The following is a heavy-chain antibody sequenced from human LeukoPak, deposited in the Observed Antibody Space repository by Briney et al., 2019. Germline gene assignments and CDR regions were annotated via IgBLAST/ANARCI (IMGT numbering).Heavy chain of an antibody. CDR2: INPNSGGT. Sequence: ASVKVSCKASGYTFTAYYIHWVRQAPGQGLEWMGWINPNSGGTNYAQKFQGRITMTRDTSINTVYMELNRLRSDDTAVYYCTKNQYSGTIITPLDPFDVWGQGTMVTVSS. D-gene: IGHD3-10*01. V-gene: IGHV1-2*02. CDR1: GYTFTAYY. CDR3: TKNQYSGTIITPLDPFDV. J-gene: IGHJ3*01.